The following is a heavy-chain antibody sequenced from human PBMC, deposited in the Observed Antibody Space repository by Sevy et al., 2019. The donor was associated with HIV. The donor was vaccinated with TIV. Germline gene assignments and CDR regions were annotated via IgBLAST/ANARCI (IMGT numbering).Heavy chain of an antibody. CDR1: GGSISSSSYY. J-gene: IGHJ4*02. D-gene: IGHD3-22*01. Sequence: SESLSLTCTVSGGSISSSSYYWGWIRQPPGKGLEWIGSIYYSGSTYYNPSLKSRVTISVDTSKNQFSLKLSSETAADTAVYYCATFRWEYYDSSGYCGYYFDYWGQGTLVTVSS. CDR2: IYYSGST. V-gene: IGHV4-39*01. CDR3: ATFRWEYYDSSGYCGYYFDY.